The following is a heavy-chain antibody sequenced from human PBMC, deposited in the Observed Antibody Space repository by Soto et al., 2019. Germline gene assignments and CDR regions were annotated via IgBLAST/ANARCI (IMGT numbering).Heavy chain of an antibody. D-gene: IGHD2-15*01. V-gene: IGHV4-59*08. J-gene: IGHJ6*03. CDR2: IYYSGST. Sequence: SETLSLTCTVSGGSISSYYWSWIRQPPGKGLEWIGYIYYSGSTNYNPSLKSRVTISVDTSKNQFSLRLSSVTAADTAVYYCARLGYCSSGACYAESHYYYMDVWGKGTTVTVSS. CDR3: ARLGYCSSGACYAESHYYYMDV. CDR1: GGSISSYY.